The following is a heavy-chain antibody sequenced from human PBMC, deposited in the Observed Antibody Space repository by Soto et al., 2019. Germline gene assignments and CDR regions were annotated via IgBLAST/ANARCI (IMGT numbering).Heavy chain of an antibody. V-gene: IGHV3-30*18. CDR3: AKDRGEQWPSFDY. D-gene: IGHD6-19*01. Sequence: GGSLRLSCAASGFTFSSYGMHWVRQAPGKGLEWVAVISCDGSNKYYADSVKGRFTISRDNSKNTLYLQMNSLRAEDTAVYYCAKDRGEQWPSFDYWGQGTLVTVSS. J-gene: IGHJ4*02. CDR1: GFTFSSYG. CDR2: ISCDGSNK.